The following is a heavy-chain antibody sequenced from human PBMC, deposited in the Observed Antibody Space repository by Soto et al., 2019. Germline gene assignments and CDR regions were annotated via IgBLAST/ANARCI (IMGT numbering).Heavy chain of an antibody. CDR1: GGSFSGDY. CDR2: INHSGST. J-gene: IGHJ5*02. Sequence: SETLSLTCAVYGGSFSGDYWSWIRQPPGKGLEWIGEINHSGSTNYNPSLKSRVTVSVDTSKNQFSLKLSSVTAADTAVYYCARHPSDFWFDPWGQGTLVTVSS. D-gene: IGHD2-21*02. CDR3: ARHPSDFWFDP. V-gene: IGHV4-34*01.